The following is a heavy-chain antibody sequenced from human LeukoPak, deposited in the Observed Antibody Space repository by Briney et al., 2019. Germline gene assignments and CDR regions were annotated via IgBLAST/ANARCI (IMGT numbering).Heavy chain of an antibody. J-gene: IGHJ4*02. Sequence: PGGSLRLSCAASGFTVITNDMTWVRQAPGKGLEWVSVLYSDGNTKYADSVQGRFTISRDNSKNTLYLEMNSLRPDDTAVYYCARGVGPLDANTLAYWGQGTLVTVSS. CDR2: LYSDGNT. V-gene: IGHV3-53*01. CDR1: GFTVITND. D-gene: IGHD4/OR15-4a*01. CDR3: ARGVGPLDANTLAY.